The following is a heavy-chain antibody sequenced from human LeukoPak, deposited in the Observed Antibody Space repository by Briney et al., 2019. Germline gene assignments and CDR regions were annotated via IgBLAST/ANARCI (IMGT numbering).Heavy chain of an antibody. Sequence: PGGSLRLSCAASGFTFSSYWMHWVRQAPGKGLVWVSRINTDGSSTSYADSVKGRFTISRDNAKNTLYLQINSLRAEDTGVYYCARGPPLFDPWGEGTLVAVSS. CDR3: ARGPPLFDP. CDR1: GFTFSSYW. J-gene: IGHJ5*02. V-gene: IGHV3-74*01. CDR2: INTDGSST.